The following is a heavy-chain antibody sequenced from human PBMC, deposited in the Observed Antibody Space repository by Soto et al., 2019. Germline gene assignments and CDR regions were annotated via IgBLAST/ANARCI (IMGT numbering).Heavy chain of an antibody. J-gene: IGHJ4*02. D-gene: IGHD5-18*01. CDR2: IDWDDDK. Sequence: ESGPTLVNPTQTLTLTCTFSGFSLSTSGMCVSWIRQPPGKALEWLALIDWDDDKYYSTSLKTRLTISKDTSKNQVVLTMTNMDPVDTATYYCARVHGGIQLCSTFDYWGQGTLVTVSS. V-gene: IGHV2-70*01. CDR1: GFSLSTSGMC. CDR3: ARVHGGIQLCSTFDY.